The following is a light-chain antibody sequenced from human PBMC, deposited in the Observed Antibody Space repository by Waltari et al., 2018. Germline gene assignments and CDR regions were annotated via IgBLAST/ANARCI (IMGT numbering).Light chain of an antibody. CDR3: QQYSTSPTWT. V-gene: IGKV3-20*01. Sequence: EIVLTQSPGTPSLSPGERATLPCRASQSVSSSVLAWYQQKPGQAPRLLIYGASSRATGIPDRFSGSGSGTDFTLTISRLEPEDFAVYYCQQYSTSPTWTFGQGTKVEIK. CDR1: QSVSSSV. J-gene: IGKJ1*01. CDR2: GAS.